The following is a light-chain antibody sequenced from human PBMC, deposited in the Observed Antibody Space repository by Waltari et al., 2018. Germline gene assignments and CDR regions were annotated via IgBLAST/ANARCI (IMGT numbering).Light chain of an antibody. J-gene: IGKJ1*01. CDR2: GAS. CDR3: QQYDKWPGT. CDR1: QSVGRY. Sequence: DIVMTQSPATQSVSPGERATLSCRARQSVGRYLAWYQKKPGQAPTLLIFGASTRANGISTRFSGSGSGREFTLTISSLQSEDCATYYCQQYDKWPGTFGQGTKVEIK. V-gene: IGKV3-15*01.